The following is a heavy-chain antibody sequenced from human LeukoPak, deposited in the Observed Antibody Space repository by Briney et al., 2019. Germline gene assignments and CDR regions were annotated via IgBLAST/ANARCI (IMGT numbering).Heavy chain of an antibody. CDR3: ARHLDDSTGYFTFDL. D-gene: IGHD3-22*01. CDR2: IYYSGST. J-gene: IGHJ4*02. Sequence: PSETLFLTCTVSGGSISSYYWSWIRQPPGKGLEWIGYIYYSGSTNYNPSLKSRVTISVDTSKNQFSLKLSSVTATDTAVFYCARHLDDSTGYFTFDLWGQGTLVTVSS. CDR1: GGSISSYY. V-gene: IGHV4-59*08.